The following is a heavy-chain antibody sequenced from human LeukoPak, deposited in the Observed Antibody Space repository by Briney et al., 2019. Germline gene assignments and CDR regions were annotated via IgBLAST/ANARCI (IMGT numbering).Heavy chain of an antibody. CDR3: AKDQDYYGSGSYYNVLDY. CDR1: GFTFSSYW. J-gene: IGHJ4*02. V-gene: IGHV3-7*01. D-gene: IGHD3-10*01. CDR2: IKQDGSEK. Sequence: GGSLRLSCAASGFTFSSYWMSWVRQAPGKGLEWVANIKQDGSEKYYVDSVKGRFTISRDNSKNTLYLQMNSLRAEDTAVYYCAKDQDYYGSGSYYNVLDYWGQGTLVTVSS.